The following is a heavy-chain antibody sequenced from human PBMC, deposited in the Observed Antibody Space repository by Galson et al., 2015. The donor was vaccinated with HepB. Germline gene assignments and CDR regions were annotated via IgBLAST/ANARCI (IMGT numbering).Heavy chain of an antibody. V-gene: IGHV3-74*01. D-gene: IGHD4-17*01. CDR1: GFTFSSYW. J-gene: IGHJ4*02. Sequence: SLRLSCAASGFTFSSYWMHWVRQAPGKGLVWVSRINSDGSSTSYADSVKGRFTISRDNAKNTLYLQMNSLRAEDTAVYYCARVFGMDYGRIDYWGQGTLVTVSS. CDR2: INSDGSST. CDR3: ARVFGMDYGRIDY.